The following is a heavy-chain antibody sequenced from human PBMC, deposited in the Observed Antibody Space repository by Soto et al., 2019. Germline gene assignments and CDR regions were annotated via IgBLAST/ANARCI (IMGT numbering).Heavy chain of an antibody. Sequence: PSGTLSLTCXVSGGSISSYYWSWIRQPQGKGLEWIGYIYYSGSTNYNPSLKSRVTISVDTSKNQFSLKLSSVTAADTAVYYCARDLKWFGETSYYYYGMDVWGQGTTVTVSS. CDR3: ARDLKWFGETSYYYYGMDV. CDR2: IYYSGST. J-gene: IGHJ6*02. V-gene: IGHV4-59*01. CDR1: GGSISSYY. D-gene: IGHD3-10*01.